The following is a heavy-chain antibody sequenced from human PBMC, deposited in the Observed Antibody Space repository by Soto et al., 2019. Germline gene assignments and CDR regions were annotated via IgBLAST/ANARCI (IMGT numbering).Heavy chain of an antibody. CDR1: GGTFSSYA. J-gene: IGHJ5*02. V-gene: IGHV1-69*01. D-gene: IGHD6-6*01. Sequence: QVQLVQSGAEVKKPGSSVKVSCKASGGTFSSYAISWVRQAPGQGLEWMGGIIPIFGTANYAQKFQGRVTITADESTSTGYMELSSLRSEDTAVYYCARDDRSWYSSSFRFDPWGQGTLVTVSS. CDR3: ARDDRSWYSSSFRFDP. CDR2: IIPIFGTA.